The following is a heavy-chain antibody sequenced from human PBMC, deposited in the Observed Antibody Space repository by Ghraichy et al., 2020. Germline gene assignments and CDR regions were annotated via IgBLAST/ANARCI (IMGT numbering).Heavy chain of an antibody. CDR3: ARERYLDGSDYHLPGD. V-gene: IGHV3-7*03. J-gene: IGHJ4*02. Sequence: GGSLRLSCAASGFTFSSYWMSWVRQAPGKGLEWVANIKPDGSATYYVDSLRGRLTISRDNAKNSLFLQINSLRAEDTAVYYCARERYLDGSDYHLPGDWGQGTLVTVSS. D-gene: IGHD3-22*01. CDR1: GFTFSSYW. CDR2: IKPDGSAT.